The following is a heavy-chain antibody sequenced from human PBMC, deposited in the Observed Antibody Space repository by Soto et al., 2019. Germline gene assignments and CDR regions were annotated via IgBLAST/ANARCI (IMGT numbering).Heavy chain of an antibody. CDR3: ARGMDNNKVGW. Sequence: QVQLQESGPGLVKPSESLSLTYTDSGDSVSRDNYYKSCIRQPPGKGLEWIGYIYNSGSTNYNPSLKSRVIISVDTSKNQFSLKLRSVTAADTAVYYCARGMDNNKVGWWGQGTLVTVSS. D-gene: IGHD1-1*01. CDR1: GDSVSRDNYY. J-gene: IGHJ4*02. CDR2: IYNSGST. V-gene: IGHV4-61*01.